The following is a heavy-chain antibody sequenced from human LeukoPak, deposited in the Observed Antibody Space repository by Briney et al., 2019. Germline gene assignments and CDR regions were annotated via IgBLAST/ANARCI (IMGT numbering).Heavy chain of an antibody. J-gene: IGHJ4*02. CDR2: ISSSGSTI. V-gene: IGHV3-48*03. Sequence: GGSLRLSCAASGFTFSSYEMNWVRQAPGKGLEWVSYISSSGSTIYYADSVKGRFTISRDNAKNSLYLQMNSLRAEDTAVYYCARRGYSDSSGYDYWGQGTLVTVSS. D-gene: IGHD3-22*01. CDR1: GFTFSSYE. CDR3: ARRGYSDSSGYDY.